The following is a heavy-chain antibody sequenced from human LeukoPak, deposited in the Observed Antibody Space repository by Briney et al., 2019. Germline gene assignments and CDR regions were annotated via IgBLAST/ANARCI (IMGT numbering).Heavy chain of an antibody. Sequence: ASVKVSCKASGYTFTSYAMHWVRQAPGQGLEWMGIINPSGGSTNYAQKFQGRVTMTRDTSTSTVYMELSSLRSEDTAVYYCARAKYSSSSQPGGWFDPWGQGTLVTVSS. V-gene: IGHV1-46*01. CDR1: GYTFTSYA. CDR3: ARAKYSSSSQPGGWFDP. D-gene: IGHD6-6*01. CDR2: INPSGGST. J-gene: IGHJ5*02.